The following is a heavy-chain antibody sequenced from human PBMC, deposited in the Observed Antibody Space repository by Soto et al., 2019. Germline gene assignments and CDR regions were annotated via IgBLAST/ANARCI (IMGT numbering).Heavy chain of an antibody. D-gene: IGHD2-2*01. J-gene: IGHJ4*02. CDR1: GASISGFY. Sequence: QVQLQESGPGLVKPSETLSLTCTVSGASISGFYWSWIRQPPGKGLEWIGSIYYSGSTTYNPSLKSRVTISVDTSKNQFSLKLTSVTAADTAVYFCARIYCSSSRCSSHFDYWGQGTLVTVSS. V-gene: IGHV4-59*08. CDR3: ARIYCSSSRCSSHFDY. CDR2: IYYSGST.